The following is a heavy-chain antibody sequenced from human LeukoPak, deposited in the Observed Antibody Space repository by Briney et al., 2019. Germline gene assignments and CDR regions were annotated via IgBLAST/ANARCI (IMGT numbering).Heavy chain of an antibody. CDR2: IIPIFGTA. CDR3: ARDLPYYGSGSPMAFDI. V-gene: IGHV1-69*05. Sequence: SVKVSCKASGGTFSSYAISWVRQAPGQGLEWMGGIIPIFGTANYAQKFQGRVTITTDESTSTAYMELSSLRSEDTAVYYCARDLPYYGSGSPMAFDIWGQGTMVTVSS. D-gene: IGHD3-10*01. J-gene: IGHJ3*02. CDR1: GGTFSSYA.